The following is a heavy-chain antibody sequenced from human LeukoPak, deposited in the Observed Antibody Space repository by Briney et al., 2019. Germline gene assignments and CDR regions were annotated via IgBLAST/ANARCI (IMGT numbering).Heavy chain of an antibody. Sequence: GGSLRLSCSTSGFTFGDFAMNWVRQAPGRGLEWVGLIRSKVYGGTADYAASVKGRFTISRDDSKSIAYLQMNSLKIEDTAVYYCSREEYCGGTSCFDYWGQGTLVTVSS. CDR1: GFTFGDFA. CDR2: IRSKVYGGTA. D-gene: IGHD2-2*01. V-gene: IGHV3-49*04. J-gene: IGHJ4*02. CDR3: SREEYCGGTSCFDY.